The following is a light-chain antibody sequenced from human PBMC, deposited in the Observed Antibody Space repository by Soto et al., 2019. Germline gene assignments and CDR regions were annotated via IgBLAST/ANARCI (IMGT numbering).Light chain of an antibody. CDR1: QSINNY. Sequence: DIQMTQSPSSLSASVGDRVTITCRASQSINNYLNWYQQKPGKAPNFLIYTTSTLQRGVPSRFSGNGSGTDFSITISSLQPEDFATYYCLQRYSSPRTFGGGTKVEIK. J-gene: IGKJ4*01. CDR3: LQRYSSPRT. V-gene: IGKV1-39*01. CDR2: TTS.